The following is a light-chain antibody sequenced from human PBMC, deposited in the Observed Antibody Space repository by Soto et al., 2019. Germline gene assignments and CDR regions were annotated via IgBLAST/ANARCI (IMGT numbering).Light chain of an antibody. Sequence: DIQMTQSPSTLSASVGDSLTITCRASHSIRDCLAWYQQKPGKAPHLLIYDASNLESGVTTRFSGTGSGTEFTLTISTLRPDDFPTYYSQQHESYSLTFGGGTRVEIK. V-gene: IGKV1-5*01. CDR2: DAS. CDR3: QQHESYSLT. CDR1: HSIRDC. J-gene: IGKJ4*01.